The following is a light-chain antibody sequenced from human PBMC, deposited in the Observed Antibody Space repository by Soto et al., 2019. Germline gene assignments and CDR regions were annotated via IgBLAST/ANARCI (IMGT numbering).Light chain of an antibody. CDR2: GAS. J-gene: IGKJ5*01. Sequence: EIVMTQSPATLSVSPGERATLSCRASQSVSSNLAWYQQKPGQAPRLLIYGASTRATGIPVRFSGSGSGTEFTLTISSLQSEDFAVYYCQQYNNWPPLTFGQGTRLDIK. CDR3: QQYNNWPPLT. CDR1: QSVSSN. V-gene: IGKV3-15*01.